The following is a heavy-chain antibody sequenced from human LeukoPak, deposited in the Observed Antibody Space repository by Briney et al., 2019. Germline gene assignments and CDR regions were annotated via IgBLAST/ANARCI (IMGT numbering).Heavy chain of an antibody. CDR3: ATPGRGRDGYDDAFDI. CDR2: INPNSGGT. Sequence: GASVKVSCKASGYTFTDFYIHWVRQAPGQGLEWMGWINPNSGGTNYAQKFQGRVTMTRDTSISTAYMELSRLRSDDTAVYYCATPGRGRDGYDDAFDIWGQGTMVTVSS. D-gene: IGHD5-24*01. V-gene: IGHV1-2*02. J-gene: IGHJ3*02. CDR1: GYTFTDFY.